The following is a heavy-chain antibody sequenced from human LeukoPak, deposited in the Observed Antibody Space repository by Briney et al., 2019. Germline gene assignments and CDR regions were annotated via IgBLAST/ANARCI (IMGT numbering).Heavy chain of an antibody. CDR3: AKDRYYYDSSGYYYFDY. V-gene: IGHV3-64*01. CDR1: GFTFSSYA. Sequence: QPGGSLRLSCAASGFTFSSYAMHWVRQAPGKGLEYVSAISSNGGSTYYANSVKGRFTISRDNSKNTLYLQMNSLRAEDTAVYYCAKDRYYYDSSGYYYFDYWGQGTLVTVSS. D-gene: IGHD3-22*01. J-gene: IGHJ4*02. CDR2: ISSNGGST.